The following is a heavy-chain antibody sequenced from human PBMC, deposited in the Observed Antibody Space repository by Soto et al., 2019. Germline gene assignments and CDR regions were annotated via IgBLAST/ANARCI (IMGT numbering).Heavy chain of an antibody. CDR3: ARHLWFGVDNWFDP. CDR2: ISSSSSTI. J-gene: IGHJ5*02. CDR1: GFTFSSYS. V-gene: IGHV3-48*02. D-gene: IGHD3-10*01. Sequence: LRLSCAASGFTFSSYSMNWVRQSPGKGLEWVSYISSSSSTIYYADSVKGRFTISRDNAKNSLYLQMNSLRDEDTAVYYCARHLWFGVDNWFDPWGQGTLVTVSS.